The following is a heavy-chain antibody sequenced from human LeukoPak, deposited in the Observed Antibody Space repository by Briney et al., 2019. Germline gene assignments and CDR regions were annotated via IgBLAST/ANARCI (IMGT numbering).Heavy chain of an antibody. J-gene: IGHJ4*02. V-gene: IGHV3-11*04. Sequence: KAGGSLRLSCAASGFTFSDYYMSWIRQAPGKGLEWVSYISSSGSFIYYADSVKGRFTISRDNAKNSLYLHMNSLRAEDTALYYCAREPYYDSSGYSPDYWGQGTLVTVSP. CDR3: AREPYYDSSGYSPDY. CDR1: GFTFSDYY. D-gene: IGHD3-22*01. CDR2: ISSSGSFI.